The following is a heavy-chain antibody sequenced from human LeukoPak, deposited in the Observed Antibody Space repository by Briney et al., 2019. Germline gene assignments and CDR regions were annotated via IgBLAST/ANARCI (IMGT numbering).Heavy chain of an antibody. CDR2: ISYDGTKR. CDR1: GFTFSNYA. CDR3: ARNLVVGGSGGGSAP. V-gene: IGHV3-30*04. D-gene: IGHD1-26*01. J-gene: IGHJ5*02. Sequence: GGSLRLSCAASGFTFSNYAMHWVRQAPGKGLEWVAVISYDGTKRYYQDSVKGRFTISRDNSKNTLYLQVSSLRPEDTAVYYCARNLVVGGSGGGSAPRGQGTLVTVSS.